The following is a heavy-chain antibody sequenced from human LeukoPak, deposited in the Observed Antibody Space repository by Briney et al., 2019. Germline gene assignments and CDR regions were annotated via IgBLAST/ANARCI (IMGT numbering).Heavy chain of an antibody. CDR3: ARLGAYCGGDCYPDFDY. D-gene: IGHD2-21*02. Sequence: GESLKTSCKGSGYSFTSYWIGWVRQMPGKGLEWMGIIYPGDSDTRYSPSFQGQVTISADKSISTAYLQWSSLKASDTAMYYCARLGAYCGGDCYPDFDYWGQGTLVTVSS. CDR2: IYPGDSDT. J-gene: IGHJ4*02. V-gene: IGHV5-51*01. CDR1: GYSFTSYW.